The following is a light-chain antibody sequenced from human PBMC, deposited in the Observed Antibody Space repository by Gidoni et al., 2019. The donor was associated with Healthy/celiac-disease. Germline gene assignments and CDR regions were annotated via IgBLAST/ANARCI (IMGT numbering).Light chain of an antibody. CDR3: LLYYVGAQLWV. CDR1: TGAVTSGYY. Sequence: QTVVTQEPSLTVSPGGTVTLTCASSTGAVTSGYYPNWFQQKPGQAPSALIYSTSNKQSWTPARFSGSLLGGKAALTLSGVQPEDEDEYYCLLYYVGAQLWVFGGGTKLTVL. CDR2: STS. J-gene: IGLJ3*02. V-gene: IGLV7-43*01.